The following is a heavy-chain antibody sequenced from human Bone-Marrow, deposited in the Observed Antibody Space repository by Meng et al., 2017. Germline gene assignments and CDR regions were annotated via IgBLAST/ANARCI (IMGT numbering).Heavy chain of an antibody. D-gene: IGHD4-17*01. Sequence: QPQASGPGMGSPSQTLSLTCTFAGGSISSGNPYWSWIRQHPGKGLEYIGYIYYSGSTYYNPSLKSRVIISVDTSKNQFSLRLNSVTAADTAVYYCASLYGDSSVWYLDLWGRGTLVTVSS. V-gene: IGHV4-31*03. CDR2: IYYSGST. J-gene: IGHJ2*01. CDR1: GGSISSGNPY. CDR3: ASLYGDSSVWYLDL.